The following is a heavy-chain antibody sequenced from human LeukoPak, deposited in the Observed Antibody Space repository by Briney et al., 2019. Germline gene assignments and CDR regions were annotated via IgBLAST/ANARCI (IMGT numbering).Heavy chain of an antibody. J-gene: IGHJ3*02. D-gene: IGHD3-9*01. CDR3: ASLNHYDILTGYYFAFDI. V-gene: IGHV1-69*05. CDR1: GYTFTGYY. CDR2: IIPIFGTA. Sequence: SVKVSCKASGYTFTGYYMHWVRQAPGQGLEWMGRIIPIFGTANYAQKFQGRVTITTDESASTAYMELSSLRSEDTAVYYCASLNHYDILTGYYFAFDIWGQGTMVTVSS.